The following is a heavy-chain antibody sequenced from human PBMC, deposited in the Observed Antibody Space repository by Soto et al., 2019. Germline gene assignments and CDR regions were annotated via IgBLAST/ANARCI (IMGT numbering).Heavy chain of an antibody. CDR3: ARAQGSGFLVS. CDR1: GRSMSSGDYY. CDR2: IYYSGST. Sequence: QVQLQESGPGLVKPSQTLSLTCTVSGRSMSSGDYYWSRIRQPPGKGLEWIGYIYYSGSTYYNPSLKSRVTISVDTSKNQFSLKLSYVTAADTAVYYCARAQGSGFLVSWGQGTLVTVSS. D-gene: IGHD3-10*01. J-gene: IGHJ4*02. V-gene: IGHV4-30-4*01.